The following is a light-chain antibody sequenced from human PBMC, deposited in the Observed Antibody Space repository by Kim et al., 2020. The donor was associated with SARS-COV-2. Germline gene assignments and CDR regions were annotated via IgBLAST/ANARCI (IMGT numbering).Light chain of an antibody. CDR3: ASFTIASTYV. J-gene: IGLJ1*01. V-gene: IGLV2-14*01. Sequence: GHALPISCTGRKNDVGGYTFLACYQQHPGKVPKLIIYEVTTRPSGVSNRFAGSKSGNTASLTISGLQAEDEADYYCASFTIASTYVFGPGTKVTVL. CDR1: KNDVGGYTF. CDR2: EVT.